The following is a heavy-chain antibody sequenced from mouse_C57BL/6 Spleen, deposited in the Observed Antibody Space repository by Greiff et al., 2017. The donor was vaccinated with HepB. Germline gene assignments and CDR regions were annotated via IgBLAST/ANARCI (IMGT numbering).Heavy chain of an antibody. J-gene: IGHJ2*01. CDR3: ARTEADDYDGY. D-gene: IGHD2-4*01. V-gene: IGHV1-26*01. CDR1: GYTFTDYY. Sequence: EVKLQQSGPELVKPGASVKISCKASGYTFTDYYMNWVKQSHGKSLEWIGDINPNNGGTSYNQKFKGKATLTVDKSSSTAYMELRSLTSEDSAVYYCARTEADDYDGYWGQGTTLTVSS. CDR2: INPNNGGT.